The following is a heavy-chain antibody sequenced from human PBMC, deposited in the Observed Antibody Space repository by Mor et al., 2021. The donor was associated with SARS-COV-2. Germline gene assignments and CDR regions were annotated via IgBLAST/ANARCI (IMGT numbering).Heavy chain of an antibody. Sequence: APGQGLEWMAWINTNSGVTKDAQKFQGRVTMTSDTSSSTVYLELNSLRPDDTAVYSCARGDEGVFDYWGQGTLVTV. CDR3: ARGDEGVFDY. CDR2: INTNSGVT. J-gene: IGHJ4*02. V-gene: IGHV1-2*02. D-gene: IGHD2-21*01.